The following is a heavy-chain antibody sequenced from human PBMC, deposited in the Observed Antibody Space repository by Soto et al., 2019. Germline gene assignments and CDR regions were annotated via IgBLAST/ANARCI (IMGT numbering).Heavy chain of an antibody. V-gene: IGHV3-21*01. Sequence: GGSLRLSCAASGFTFRSFTMNWVRQAPGKGLEWVSTISSNSAYIYYTDALRGRFTISRDNAKNSLHLKMNSLRAEDTAVYYCTRDASRDSSARGWFDPWGPGTLVTVSS. D-gene: IGHD6-13*01. CDR1: GFTFRSFT. CDR2: ISSNSAYI. J-gene: IGHJ5*02. CDR3: TRDASRDSSARGWFDP.